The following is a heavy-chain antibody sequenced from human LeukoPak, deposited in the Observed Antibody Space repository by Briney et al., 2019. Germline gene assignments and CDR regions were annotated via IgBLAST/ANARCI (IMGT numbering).Heavy chain of an antibody. CDR2: IRYDGGNK. D-gene: IGHD3-3*01. J-gene: IGHJ4*02. V-gene: IGHV3-30*02. Sequence: PGGSLRLSCAASGFTFSDYAMHWVRQAPGKGLEWVAFIRYDGGNKYYADSVKGRFTISRDNSKNTLYLQMNSLRAEDTAVYYCAKDPGSNGYYNYFDYWGQGTLVTVSS. CDR1: GFTFSDYA. CDR3: AKDPGSNGYYNYFDY.